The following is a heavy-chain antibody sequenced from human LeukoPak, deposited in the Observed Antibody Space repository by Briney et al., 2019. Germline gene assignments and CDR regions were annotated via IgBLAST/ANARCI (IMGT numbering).Heavy chain of an antibody. CDR2: IYYSGST. CDR3: ARGVDPDYYGSGSPLDI. Sequence: PSETLSLTCIVSGGSFSSYYWNWVRQPPGKGLEWIGYIYYSGSTNYNPSLKSRVTISVDTSKNQFSLKLSSVTAADTAVYYCARGVDPDYYGSGSPLDIWGQGTMVTVSS. D-gene: IGHD3-10*01. J-gene: IGHJ3*02. CDR1: GGSFSSYY. V-gene: IGHV4-59*01.